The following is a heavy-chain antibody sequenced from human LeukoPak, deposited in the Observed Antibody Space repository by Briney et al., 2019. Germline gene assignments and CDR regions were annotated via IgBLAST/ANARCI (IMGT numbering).Heavy chain of an antibody. V-gene: IGHV4-34*01. CDR1: GGSFSGYY. CDR2: INHSGST. CDR3: ASRSTMDV. Sequence: SETLSLTCAVYGGSFSGYYWSWIRQPPGKGLEWIGEINHSGSTNYNPSLTSRVTISVDTSKNQFSLRLSSVTAADTAVYYCASRSTMDVWGLGTPVTVSS. J-gene: IGHJ6*02.